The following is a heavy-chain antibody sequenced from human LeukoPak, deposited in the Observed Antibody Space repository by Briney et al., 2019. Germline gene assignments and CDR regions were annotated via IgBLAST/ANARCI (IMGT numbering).Heavy chain of an antibody. CDR2: IKGDGSST. D-gene: IGHD4-17*01. CDR1: GFTFSTYW. J-gene: IGHJ4*02. Sequence: GGSLRLSCAASGFTFSTYWMHWVRQAPGKGLAWVSRIKGDGSSTIYADSVKGRFTISRDNSKNTLYLQTSSLRAEDTAVYYCARASTTVPNLLDYWGQGTLVTVSS. CDR3: ARASTTVPNLLDY. V-gene: IGHV3-74*01.